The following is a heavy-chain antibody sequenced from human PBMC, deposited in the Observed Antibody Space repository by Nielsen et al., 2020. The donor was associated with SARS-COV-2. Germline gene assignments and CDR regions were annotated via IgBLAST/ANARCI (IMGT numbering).Heavy chain of an antibody. J-gene: IGHJ5*02. CDR1: GFTFDDYA. D-gene: IGHD3-10*01. V-gene: IGHV3-9*01. Sequence: GGSLRLSCAASGFTFDDYAMHWVRQAPGKGLEWVSGISWNSGSIGYADSVKGRFTISRDNAKNSLYLQMNSLRAEDTALYYCAKDMRWDYYGSGSYYNNNWFDPWGQGTLVTVSS. CDR2: ISWNSGSI. CDR3: AKDMRWDYYGSGSYYNNNWFDP.